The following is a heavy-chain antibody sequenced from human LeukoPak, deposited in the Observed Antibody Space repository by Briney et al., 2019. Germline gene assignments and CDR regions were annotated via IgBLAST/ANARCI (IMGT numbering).Heavy chain of an antibody. CDR3: ARGLYGSSRAVIRAAFDI. Sequence: SETLSLTCTVSGGSISSSSYYWSWIRQPPGKGLEWIGEINHSGSTNYNPSLKSRVTISVDTSKNQFSLKLSSVTAADTAVYYCARGLYGSSRAVIRAAFDIWGQGTMVTVSS. D-gene: IGHD3-10*01. CDR1: GGSISSSSYY. V-gene: IGHV4-39*07. CDR2: INHSGST. J-gene: IGHJ3*02.